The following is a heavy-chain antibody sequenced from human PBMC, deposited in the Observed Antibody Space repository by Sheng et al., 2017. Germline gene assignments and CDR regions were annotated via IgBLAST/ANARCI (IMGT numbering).Heavy chain of an antibody. CDR2: IYRSGST. D-gene: IGHD3-10*01. CDR3: ARASSSGSGITPDY. V-gene: IGHV4-38-2*02. J-gene: IGHJ4*02. CDR1: GYSISSGYF. Sequence: QVQVQESGPGLVKPSETLSLTCTVSGYSISSGYFWGWIRQPPGKGLEWVGSIYRSGSTYYNPSLKSRVTISVDTSKNQFSLKLSSVTAADTAVYYCARASSSGSGITPDYWGQG.